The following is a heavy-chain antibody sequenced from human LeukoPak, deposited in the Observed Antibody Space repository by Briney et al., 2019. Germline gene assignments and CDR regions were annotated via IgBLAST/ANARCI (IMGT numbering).Heavy chain of an antibody. CDR3: ARDGGCSGGSCPPWYFDL. V-gene: IGHV4-59*06. D-gene: IGHD2-15*01. CDR2: IYYSGST. CDR1: GGSISSYY. Sequence: SETLSLTCTVSGGSISSYYWSWIRQHPGKGLEWIGYIYYSGSTYYNPSLKSRVTISVDTSKNQFSLKLSSVTAADTAVYYCARDGGCSGGSCPPWYFDLWGRGTLVTVSS. J-gene: IGHJ2*01.